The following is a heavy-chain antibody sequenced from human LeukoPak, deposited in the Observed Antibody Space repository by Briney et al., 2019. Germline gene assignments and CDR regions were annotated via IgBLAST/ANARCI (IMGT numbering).Heavy chain of an antibody. D-gene: IGHD2-21*02. CDR1: GFTFSSYG. CDR2: IWYDGSNK. Sequence: GGSLRLSCAASGFTFSSYGMHWVRQAPGKGLEWVAVIWYDGSNKYDADSVKGRFTISRDNSKNTLYLQMNSLRAEDTAVYYCARERGVAYCGGDCYSGLDGIAPRSAFDIWGQGTMVTVSS. J-gene: IGHJ3*02. V-gene: IGHV3-33*01. CDR3: ARERGVAYCGGDCYSGLDGIAPRSAFDI.